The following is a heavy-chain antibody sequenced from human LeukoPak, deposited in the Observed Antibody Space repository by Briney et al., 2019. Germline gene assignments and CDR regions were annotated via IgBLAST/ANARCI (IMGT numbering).Heavy chain of an antibody. V-gene: IGHV3-23*01. CDR2: ITGSGGST. Sequence: GGSLRLSCAASGFTFSSYAMSWVRQAPGKGLEWVSAITGSGGSTYYADSVKGRFTISRDNSKNALYLQMNSLRAEDTAVYYCANENYYGSGSYADYWGQGTLVTVSS. D-gene: IGHD3-10*01. CDR3: ANENYYGSGSYADY. CDR1: GFTFSSYA. J-gene: IGHJ4*02.